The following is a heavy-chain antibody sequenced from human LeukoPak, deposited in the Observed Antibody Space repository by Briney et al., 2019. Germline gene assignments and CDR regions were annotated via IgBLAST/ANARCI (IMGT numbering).Heavy chain of an antibody. D-gene: IGHD4-17*01. Sequence: RRSLRLSCAASTFTLRSVAMTSAPRAAGPRLRGFSYISNSGSTIYYTDSVKGRFTISMDNAKNSLYLQMNTLRAEDTAVYYCARDPYGDFDYWGQGTLVTVSS. V-gene: IGHV3-48*04. CDR3: ARDPYGDFDY. CDR1: TFTLRSVA. J-gene: IGHJ4*02. CDR2: ISNSGSTI.